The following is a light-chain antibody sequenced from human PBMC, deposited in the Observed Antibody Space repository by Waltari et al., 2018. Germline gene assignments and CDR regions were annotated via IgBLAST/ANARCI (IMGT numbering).Light chain of an antibody. CDR1: QSVSSY. V-gene: IGKV3-11*01. Sequence: EIVLTQSPATLSLSPGERATLPCRASQSVSSYLAWYQQKPGQAPRLLIYDASNRATGIPARFSGSGSVTDFTLTISSLEPEDFAVYYCQQRSNWLFTFGGGTKVEIK. CDR2: DAS. CDR3: QQRSNWLFT. J-gene: IGKJ4*01.